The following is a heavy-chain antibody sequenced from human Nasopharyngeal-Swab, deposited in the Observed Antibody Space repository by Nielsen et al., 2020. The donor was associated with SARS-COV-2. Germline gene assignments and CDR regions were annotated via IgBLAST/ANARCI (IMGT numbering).Heavy chain of an antibody. J-gene: IGHJ2*01. CDR2: MTVGAGGT. CDR3: AKRLYGDL. CDR1: GFTFGHYA. Sequence: GGSLRLSCAASGFTFGHYAVIWVRQAPGKGLEWVSPMTVGAGGTSYADSVKGRFTISVDSSKNILYLQMNSLRAEDTAIYYCAKRLYGDLWGRGTLVTVSS. V-gene: IGHV3-23*01. D-gene: IGHD2-8*01.